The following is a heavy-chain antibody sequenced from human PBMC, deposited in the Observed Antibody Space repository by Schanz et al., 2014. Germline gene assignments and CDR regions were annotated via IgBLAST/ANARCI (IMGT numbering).Heavy chain of an antibody. CDR1: GFTLSSYA. J-gene: IGHJ6*02. V-gene: IGHV3-30*04. D-gene: IGHD3-10*01. CDR2: IYSGIGA. Sequence: QVQLVESGGGVVQPGRSLRLSCAAYGFTLSSYAMHWVRQAPGKGLEWVAVIYSGIGAYYADSVKDRFTVSRDNSKNTLYLQMNSLRVEDTAVYYCARLPVGYGSGIWDVWGQGTSVTVSS. CDR3: ARLPVGYGSGIWDV.